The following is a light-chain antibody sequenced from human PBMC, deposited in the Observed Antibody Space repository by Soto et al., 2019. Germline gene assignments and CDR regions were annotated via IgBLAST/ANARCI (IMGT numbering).Light chain of an antibody. CDR3: SSNTRAATYV. CDR1: SSDVGAYNY. CDR2: DVS. V-gene: IGLV2-14*03. Sequence: QSALNQPASMSGSPGQSITISCTGSSSDVGAYNYDSWYQQYRPGEAPKLIIYDVSHRPAGVSTRFSGSKSGNTASLTISGLQTDVEADYYCSSNTRAATYVFGTRTNVTVL. J-gene: IGLJ1*01.